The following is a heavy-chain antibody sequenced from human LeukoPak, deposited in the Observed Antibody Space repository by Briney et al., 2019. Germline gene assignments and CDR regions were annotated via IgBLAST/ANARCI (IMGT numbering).Heavy chain of an antibody. V-gene: IGHV4-59*01. Sequence: PSETLSLTCTVSGGSISSYYWSWLRQPPGKGLEWIGYIYYSGSTNYNPSLKSRVTISVDTSKNQFSLKLSSVTAADTAVYYCARDHSGYDSDYYYGMDVWGQGTTVTVSS. CDR3: ARDHSGYDSDYYYGMDV. CDR2: IYYSGST. CDR1: GGSISSYY. J-gene: IGHJ6*02. D-gene: IGHD5-12*01.